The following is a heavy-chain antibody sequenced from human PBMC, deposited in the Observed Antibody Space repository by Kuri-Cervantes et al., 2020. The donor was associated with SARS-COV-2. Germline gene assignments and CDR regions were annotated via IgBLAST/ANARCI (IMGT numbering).Heavy chain of an antibody. Sequence: GESLKISCAASGFTFSSYGMHWVRQAPGKGLEWVAFIRYDGSNKYYADSVKGRFTISRDNSKNTLYLQMNSLRAEDTAVYYCAKDYDFWSGYYNWYYYYGMDVWGQGTTVTVSS. CDR2: IRYDGSNK. D-gene: IGHD3-3*01. J-gene: IGHJ6*02. CDR1: GFTFSSYG. V-gene: IGHV3-30*02. CDR3: AKDYDFWSGYYNWYYYYGMDV.